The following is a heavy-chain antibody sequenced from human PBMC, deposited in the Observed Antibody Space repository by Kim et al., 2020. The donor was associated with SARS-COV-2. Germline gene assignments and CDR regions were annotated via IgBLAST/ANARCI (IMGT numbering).Heavy chain of an antibody. CDR1: GFTFSSYA. CDR2: ISGSGGST. V-gene: IGHV3-23*01. D-gene: IGHD3-9*01. J-gene: IGHJ4*02. Sequence: GGSLRLSCAASGFTFSSYAMSWVRQAPGKGLEWVSAISGSGGSTYYADSVKGRFTISRDNSKNTLYLQMNSLRAEDTAVYYCAKGDYDIVLVDPKFDYWGRGTLVTVSS. CDR3: AKGDYDIVLVDPKFDY.